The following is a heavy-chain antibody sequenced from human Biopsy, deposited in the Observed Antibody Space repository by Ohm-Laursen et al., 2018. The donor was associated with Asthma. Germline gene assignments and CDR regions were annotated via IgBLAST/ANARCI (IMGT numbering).Heavy chain of an antibody. CDR3: ARTFHFWSPYHAEHYQL. Sequence: SLRLSCAASGFTFSSYCMHWVRQAPGKGLVWVSRINSDGSSTSYADSVKGRFTISRDNAKNSLYLQMNSLRAEDTAVYYCARTFHFWSPYHAEHYQLWGQGTLVTVSS. D-gene: IGHD3-3*02. V-gene: IGHV3-74*01. J-gene: IGHJ1*01. CDR2: INSDGSST. CDR1: GFTFSSYC.